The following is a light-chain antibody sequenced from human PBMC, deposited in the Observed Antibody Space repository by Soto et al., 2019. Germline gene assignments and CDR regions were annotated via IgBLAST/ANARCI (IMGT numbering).Light chain of an antibody. Sequence: EIALTQSPGTLSFSPGDIATISCRASQSVSSSDLAWYQQKPGQSPRLPIYGASSRATGIPDRVSGSGSGTDFTLTIIRLEREDFTVYYSQQYGGSLWTFGQGTKVEI. J-gene: IGKJ1*01. CDR2: GAS. CDR3: QQYGGSLWT. CDR1: QSVSSSD. V-gene: IGKV3-20*01.